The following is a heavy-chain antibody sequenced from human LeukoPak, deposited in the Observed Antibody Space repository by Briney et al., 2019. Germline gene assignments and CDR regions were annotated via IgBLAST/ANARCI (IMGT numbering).Heavy chain of an antibody. D-gene: IGHD2-2*01. J-gene: IGHJ4*02. CDR1: GGSISSYY. Sequence: SETLSLTCTVSGGSISSYYWSWIRQPPGKGLEWIGYICYSGSTNYNPSLKSRVTISVDTSKNQFSLKLSSVTAADTAVYYCARGVVVVPFFDYWGQGTLVTVSS. CDR3: ARGVVVVPFFDY. V-gene: IGHV4-59*01. CDR2: ICYSGST.